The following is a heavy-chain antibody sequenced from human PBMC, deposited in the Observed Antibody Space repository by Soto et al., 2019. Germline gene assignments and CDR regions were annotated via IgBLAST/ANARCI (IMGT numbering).Heavy chain of an antibody. V-gene: IGHV1-69*13. CDR2: IIPIFGTA. J-gene: IGHJ6*02. D-gene: IGHD1-26*01. CDR1: GGTFSSYA. Sequence: ASGKVSCKACGGTFSSYAISWVRQAPGQGLEWMGGIIPIFGTANYAQKFQGRVTITADESTSTAYMELSSLRSEDTAVYYCASRRIPRYSGSYYPWGYYYYGMDVWGQGTTVTVSS. CDR3: ASRRIPRYSGSYYPWGYYYYGMDV.